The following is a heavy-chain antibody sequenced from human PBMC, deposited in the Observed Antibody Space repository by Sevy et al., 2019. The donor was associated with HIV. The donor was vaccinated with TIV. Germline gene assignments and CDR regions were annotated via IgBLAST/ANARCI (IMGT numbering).Heavy chain of an antibody. J-gene: IGHJ5*02. V-gene: IGHV3-30*03. CDR3: ASADCISTSCYGWSNWFDP. CDR1: GLTFSSYG. CDR2: ISYDGSNK. D-gene: IGHD2-2*01. Sequence: GGSLRLSCAASGLTFSSYGMHWVRQAPGKGLEWVAVISYDGSNKYYADSVKGRFTISRDNSKNTLYLQMNSLRAEDTAVYYCASADCISTSCYGWSNWFDPWGQGTLVTVSS.